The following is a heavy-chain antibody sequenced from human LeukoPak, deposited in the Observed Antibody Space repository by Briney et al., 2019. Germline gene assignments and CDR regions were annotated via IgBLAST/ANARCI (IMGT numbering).Heavy chain of an antibody. CDR3: AREFDYDSSGSSFDI. J-gene: IGHJ3*02. CDR2: INPTGGSA. V-gene: IGHV1-46*01. D-gene: IGHD3-22*01. CDR1: GYSFTTYY. Sequence: ASVKVSSKAFGYSFTTYYMQWVRQAPGQGLEWMGMINPTGGSARYAPKFQGRVTMTRDTSTSTVYMELSSLISEDTAVYYCAREFDYDSSGSSFDIWGLGTMVTVSS.